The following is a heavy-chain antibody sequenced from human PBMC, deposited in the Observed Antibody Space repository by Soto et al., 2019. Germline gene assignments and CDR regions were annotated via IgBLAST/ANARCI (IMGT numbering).Heavy chain of an antibody. Sequence: SETLSLTCAVSGGSFSGYYWSWIRQPPGKGLEWIGGINHSGSTNYNPSLKSRVTISVDTSKNQFSLKLSSVTAADTAVYYCAKGGDRYFDWLLYWGQGTLVTVSS. CDR2: INHSGST. CDR1: GGSFSGYY. CDR3: AKGGDRYFDWLLY. V-gene: IGHV4-34*01. J-gene: IGHJ4*02. D-gene: IGHD3-9*01.